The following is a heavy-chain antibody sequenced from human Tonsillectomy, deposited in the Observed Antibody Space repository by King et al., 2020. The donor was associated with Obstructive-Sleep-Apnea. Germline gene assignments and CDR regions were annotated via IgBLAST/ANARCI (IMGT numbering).Heavy chain of an antibody. CDR2: IYYSGTT. J-gene: IGHJ4*02. V-gene: IGHV4-30-4*01. Sequence: QLQESGPGLVKPSQTLSLTCTVSGGSISSGDYYWSWIRQPPGKGLEWIGYIYYSGTTYYTPSLKSRITMSVDTSKNQFSLKLNSVTAADTAVYYCVSLTEEEAIIDYWGQGTLVTVSS. CDR3: VSLTEEEAIIDY. D-gene: IGHD7-27*01. CDR1: GGSISSGDYY.